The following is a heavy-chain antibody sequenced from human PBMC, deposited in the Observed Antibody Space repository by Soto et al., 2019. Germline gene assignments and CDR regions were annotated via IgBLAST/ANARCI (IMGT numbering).Heavy chain of an antibody. Sequence: ESGGGVVQPGRSLRLSCAASGFTFSSYAMHWVRQAPGKGLEWVAVISYDGSNKYYADSVKGRFTISRDNSKNTLYLQINSLRAEDTAVYYCASWDYTNNYNWLDPWGQGTLVTVSS. V-gene: IGHV3-30-3*01. J-gene: IGHJ5*02. CDR1: GFTFSSYA. CDR2: ISYDGSNK. D-gene: IGHD2-2*02. CDR3: ASWDYTNNYNWLDP.